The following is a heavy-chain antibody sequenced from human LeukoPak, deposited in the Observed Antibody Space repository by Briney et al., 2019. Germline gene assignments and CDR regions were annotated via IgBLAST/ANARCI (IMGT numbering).Heavy chain of an antibody. CDR3: ARDGFDY. J-gene: IGHJ4*02. Sequence: GGSLRLSCAASGFSFSTYTMHWVRQAPGKGLEYVSAINSNEDTTYYANSVKGRFTISRDNSKNTTYLQMGTLRAEDMAVYYCARDGFDYWGQGTLVTVSS. V-gene: IGHV3-64*01. CDR1: GFSFSTYT. CDR2: INSNEDTT.